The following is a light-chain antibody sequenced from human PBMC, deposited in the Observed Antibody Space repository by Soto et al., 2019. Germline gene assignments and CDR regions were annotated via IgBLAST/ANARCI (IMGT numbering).Light chain of an antibody. CDR3: QQLNSYPLT. Sequence: EIVMTQSPATLSVSPGERATLSCRASQSVSNNLAWYQKKPGQAPRLLIYGASTRATGIPARFSGSGSGTEFTLTISSLQSEDFATYYCQQLNSYPLTFGGGTKVEIK. CDR1: QSVSNN. V-gene: IGKV3-15*01. CDR2: GAS. J-gene: IGKJ4*01.